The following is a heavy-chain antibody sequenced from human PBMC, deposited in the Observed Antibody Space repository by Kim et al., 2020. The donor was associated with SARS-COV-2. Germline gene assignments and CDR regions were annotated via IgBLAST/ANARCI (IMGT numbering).Heavy chain of an antibody. V-gene: IGHV3-30*18. CDR3: AKCGGQQHAHYYYGMDV. J-gene: IGHJ6*02. D-gene: IGHD6-13*01. CDR2: ISYDGSNK. CDR1: GFTFSSYG. Sequence: GGSLRLSCAASGFTFSSYGMHWVRQAPGKGLEWVAVISYDGSNKYYADSVKGRFTISRDNSKNTLYLQMNSLRAEDTAVYYCAKCGGQQHAHYYYGMDVWGQGTTVTVSS.